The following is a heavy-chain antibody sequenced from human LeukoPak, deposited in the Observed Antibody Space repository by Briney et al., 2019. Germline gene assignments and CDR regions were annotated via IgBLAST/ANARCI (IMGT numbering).Heavy chain of an antibody. D-gene: IGHD6-19*01. CDR3: ARPYDSGWYGAFDV. V-gene: IGHV4-4*09. Sequence: PSETLSLTYTVSGGSINNYYWSWIRQPPGKGLEWIGYIYPPGSTNNNPSLKSRVTISVDTSKNQFSLKLTSVTAADTAVYYCARPYDSGWYGAFDVWGQGTMVTVSS. CDR1: GGSINNYY. CDR2: IYPPGST. J-gene: IGHJ3*01.